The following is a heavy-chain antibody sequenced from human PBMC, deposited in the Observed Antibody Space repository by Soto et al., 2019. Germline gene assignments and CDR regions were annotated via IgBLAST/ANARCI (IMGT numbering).Heavy chain of an antibody. CDR1: GASIKSDTW. CDR2: IYHNGRA. J-gene: IGHJ4*02. D-gene: IGHD3-22*01. V-gene: IGHV4-4*02. CDR3: ARLYTYGYYHFDH. Sequence: SETLSLTCDVSGASIKSDTWWTWVRQSPGKGLEWIGEIYHNGRAFDNPSLQSRVTMSVDTSKNQISLTLTSLTPADTAVYFCARLYTYGYYHFDHWGQGTLVTVSS.